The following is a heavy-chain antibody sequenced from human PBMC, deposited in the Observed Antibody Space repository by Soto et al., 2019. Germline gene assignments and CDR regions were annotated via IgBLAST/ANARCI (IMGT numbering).Heavy chain of an antibody. Sequence: QVQLVQSGAEVKKPGSSVTVSCKASGGTFSSYAISWVRQAPGQGLEWMGGIIPISDTTNYAQKFQGRVTMTADDSTSTAYMELSSLRSEDTAVYYCARSQGSSTSLEIYYYYYYGMDVWGQGTTVTVSS. CDR1: GGTFSSYA. J-gene: IGHJ6*02. CDR3: ARSQGSSTSLEIYYYYYYGMDV. CDR2: IIPISDTT. V-gene: IGHV1-69*01. D-gene: IGHD2-2*01.